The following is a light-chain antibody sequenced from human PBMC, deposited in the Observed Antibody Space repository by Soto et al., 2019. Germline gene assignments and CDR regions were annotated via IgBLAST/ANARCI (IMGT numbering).Light chain of an antibody. CDR1: NSNIGAPYD. CDR3: QSYDSRLSGVV. CDR2: GDS. Sequence: QSVLTQPPSVSGAPGQTVTISCTGSNSNIGAPYDVHWYQQLPGTAPKLLIYGDSNRPSGVPDRFSASKFGTSASLAISGLQAEDEADYFCQSYDSRLSGVVFGGGTKLTVL. V-gene: IGLV1-40*01. J-gene: IGLJ2*01.